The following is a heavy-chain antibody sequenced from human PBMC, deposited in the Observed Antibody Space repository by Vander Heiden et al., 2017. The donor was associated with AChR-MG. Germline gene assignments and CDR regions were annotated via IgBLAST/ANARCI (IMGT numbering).Heavy chain of an antibody. J-gene: IGHJ4*02. Sequence: EVQLLESGGGLVQPGGSLSLSCAASGVTFSSYAMSWVRQAPGKGLEWVSAISGSGGSTYYADSVKGRFTISRDNSKNTLYLQMNSLRAEDTAVYYCAKDPSLEYSSSWGQGTLVTVSS. CDR1: GVTFSSYA. CDR3: AKDPSLEYSSS. V-gene: IGHV3-23*01. CDR2: ISGSGGST. D-gene: IGHD6-6*01.